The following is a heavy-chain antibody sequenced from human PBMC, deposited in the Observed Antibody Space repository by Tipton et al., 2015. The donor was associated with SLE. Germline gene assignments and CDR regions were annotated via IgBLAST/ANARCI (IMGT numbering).Heavy chain of an antibody. J-gene: IGHJ3*02. V-gene: IGHV4-61*09. CDR1: GGSISSGRYY. CDR2: IYTSGST. CDR3: ARDGYNWGDFAFDI. D-gene: IGHD5-24*01. Sequence: TLSLTCTVSGGSISSGRYYWSWIRQPAGKGLEWIGHIYTSGSTNYNPSLKSRFTISVATPKNPFPLRLSSVTAADAAVYYCARDGYNWGDFAFDIWGQGTMVTVSS.